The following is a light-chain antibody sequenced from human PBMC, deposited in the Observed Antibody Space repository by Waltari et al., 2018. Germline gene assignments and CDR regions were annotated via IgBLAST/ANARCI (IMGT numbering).Light chain of an antibody. V-gene: IGLV2-8*01. CDR3: SSYSGTNNPVV. Sequence: QSALTQPPSASGSPGQSVTISCTGTSSDIGGSNYVSWYKQHPGTAPKLMIYEVFKRPSGVPDRFSGSKSGNTASLTVSGLQAEDEADFYCSSYSGTNNPVVFGGGTRLTVL. CDR2: EVF. CDR1: SSDIGGSNY. J-gene: IGLJ2*01.